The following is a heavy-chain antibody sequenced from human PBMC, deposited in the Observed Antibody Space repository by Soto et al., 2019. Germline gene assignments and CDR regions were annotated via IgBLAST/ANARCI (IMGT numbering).Heavy chain of an antibody. J-gene: IGHJ5*02. V-gene: IGHV4-61*01. CDR3: ARGWACGGDCYFSSWFDP. CDR1: GGSVSSGSYY. Sequence: QVQLQESGPGLVKPSETLSLTCTVSGGSVSSGSYYWSWIRQPPGKGLEWIGYIYYSGSTNYNPPLQGRGTVAVDTAKTQYSLKLSSVTAAATAVYYGARGWACGGDCYFSSWFDPWGQGTLVTVSS. CDR2: IYYSGST. D-gene: IGHD2-21*02.